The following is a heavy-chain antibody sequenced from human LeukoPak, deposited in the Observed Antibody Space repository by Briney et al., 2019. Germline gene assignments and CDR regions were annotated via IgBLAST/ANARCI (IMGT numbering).Heavy chain of an antibody. CDR2: IYSGGST. CDR1: GFTVSSNY. J-gene: IGHJ6*03. V-gene: IGHV3-53*01. D-gene: IGHD2-2*02. Sequence: GGSLRLSCAASGFTVSSNYMSWVRQAPGKGLEWVSVIYSGGSTYYADSVKGRFTISRDNSKNTLYLQMNSLRAEDTAVYYCARDQLLYKGYYYMDVWGKGTTVTVSS. CDR3: ARDQLLYKGYYYMDV.